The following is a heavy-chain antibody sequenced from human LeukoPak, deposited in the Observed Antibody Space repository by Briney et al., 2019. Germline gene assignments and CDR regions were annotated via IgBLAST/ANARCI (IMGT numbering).Heavy chain of an antibody. CDR1: GGTFSSYA. D-gene: IGHD6-13*01. CDR2: IIPILGIA. Sequence: GASVKVSCKASGGTFSSYAISWVRQAPGQGLEWMGRIIPILGIANYAQKFQGRVTITADKSTSTAYMELSSLRSEDTAVYYCASGAAAGYDFFRMDVWGQGTTVTASS. J-gene: IGHJ6*02. CDR3: ASGAAAGYDFFRMDV. V-gene: IGHV1-69*04.